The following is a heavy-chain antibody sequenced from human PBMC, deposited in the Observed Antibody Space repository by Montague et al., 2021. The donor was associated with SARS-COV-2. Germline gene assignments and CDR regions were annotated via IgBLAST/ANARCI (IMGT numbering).Heavy chain of an antibody. J-gene: IGHJ4*03. V-gene: IGHV4-4*07. CDR1: GDSITNHY. CDR2: MHFTGKT. CDR3: ARDRFDFGAGRQGAIDF. Sequence: SETLSLTCSVSGDSITNHYWSWIWQPAGKGLEWIGRMHFTGKTNFSPFFSSRLTLSTATSKNQFSLKLTSVTAADTAIYFCARDRFDFGAGRQGAIDFWGQGTLVTVPS. D-gene: IGHD3-10*01.